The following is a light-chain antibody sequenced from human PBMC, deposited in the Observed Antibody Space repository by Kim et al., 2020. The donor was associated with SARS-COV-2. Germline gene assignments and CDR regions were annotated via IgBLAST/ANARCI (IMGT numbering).Light chain of an antibody. Sequence: SSELTKDPAVSVALGQTVRITCQGDSLRSYYASWYQQKPGQAPVLVIYGKNNRPSGIPDRFSGSSSGNTASLTITGTQAEDEADYYCNSRDSSGNHLLFG. CDR3: NSRDSSGNHLL. V-gene: IGLV3-19*01. CDR2: GKN. J-gene: IGLJ3*02. CDR1: SLRSYY.